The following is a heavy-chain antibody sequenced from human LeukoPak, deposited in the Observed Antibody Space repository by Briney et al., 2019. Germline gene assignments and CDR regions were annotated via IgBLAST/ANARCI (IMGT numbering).Heavy chain of an antibody. CDR3: AREDCSGGSCYLGEEGY. V-gene: IGHV1-2*02. J-gene: IGHJ4*02. Sequence: ASVKVSCKASGYTFTGCYMHWVRQAPGQGLEWMGWINPNSGGTNYAQKVQGRVTMTRDTSISTAYMELSRLRSDDTAVYYCAREDCSGGSCYLGEEGYWGQGTLVTVSS. CDR2: INPNSGGT. CDR1: GYTFTGCY. D-gene: IGHD2-15*01.